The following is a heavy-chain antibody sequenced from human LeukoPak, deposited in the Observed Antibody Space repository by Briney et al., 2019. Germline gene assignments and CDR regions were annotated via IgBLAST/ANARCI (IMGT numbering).Heavy chain of an antibody. CDR3: ARDSSGSYNWFDP. Sequence: GASVKVSCKASGYTFTNYYIHWVRQAPGQGLEWMGIINPTGGSTTYAQKFQGRVTMTRDTSTSTVYMELSSLRSEDTAVYYCARDSSGSYNWFDPWGQGTLVTVSS. CDR2: INPTGGST. D-gene: IGHD1-26*01. V-gene: IGHV1-46*01. J-gene: IGHJ5*02. CDR1: GYTFTNYY.